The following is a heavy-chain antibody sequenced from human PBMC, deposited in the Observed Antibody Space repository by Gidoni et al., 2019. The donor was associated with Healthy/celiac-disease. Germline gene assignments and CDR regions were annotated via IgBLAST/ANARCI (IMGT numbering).Heavy chain of an antibody. V-gene: IGHV5-51*01. J-gene: IGHJ5*02. Sequence: EVQLVQSGAEVKKPGESLKISCKVSGYSFTSYWIGWVRQMPGKGLEGMGIIYPGDSDTRYSPSFQGQVTISADKSISTAYLQWSSLKASDTAMYYCARLNYYDSSGYYQEYNWFDPWGQGTLVTVSS. CDR2: IYPGDSDT. CDR3: ARLNYYDSSGYYQEYNWFDP. D-gene: IGHD3-22*01. CDR1: GYSFTSYW.